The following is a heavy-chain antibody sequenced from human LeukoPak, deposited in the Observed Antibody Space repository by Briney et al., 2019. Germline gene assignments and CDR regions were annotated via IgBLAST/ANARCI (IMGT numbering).Heavy chain of an antibody. J-gene: IGHJ3*02. CDR1: GFTFDDYA. D-gene: IGHD2-2*01. Sequence: SLRLSCVASGFTFDDYAIHWVRQAPGKGLEWVSGISWNSGSIAYADSVKGRFTISRDNAKNSLYLQMNSLKIEDTALYYCAKDMSSASYDAFDIWGQGTMVTVSS. V-gene: IGHV3-9*01. CDR2: ISWNSGSI. CDR3: AKDMSSASYDAFDI.